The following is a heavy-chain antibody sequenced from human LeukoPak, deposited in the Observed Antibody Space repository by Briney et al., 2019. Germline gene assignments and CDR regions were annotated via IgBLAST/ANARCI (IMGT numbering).Heavy chain of an antibody. Sequence: PGGSLRFSCVASAFTFSASWLTWVRQAPWKGLERVANTKEDGSETWYVDSVRGRFTISRDNARNSLYLQMSSLRDDDTAVYYCTRDRGWQQFDYWGQGTLVTVSS. D-gene: IGHD5-24*01. CDR1: AFTFSASW. CDR2: TKEDGSET. V-gene: IGHV3-7*01. CDR3: TRDRGWQQFDY. J-gene: IGHJ4*02.